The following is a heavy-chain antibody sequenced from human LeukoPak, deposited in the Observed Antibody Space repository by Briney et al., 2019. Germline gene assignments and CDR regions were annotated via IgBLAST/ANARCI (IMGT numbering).Heavy chain of an antibody. J-gene: IGHJ6*02. CDR1: GGSISSYY. Sequence: PSETLSLTCTVSGGSISSYYLSWIRQPPGKGLEWIGYIYYSGSTNYNPSLKSRVTISADTSKNQFSLKLSSVTAADTAVYYCARHVRTYYYDSSGGYYYYYGMDVWGQGTTVTVSS. V-gene: IGHV4-59*08. CDR2: IYYSGST. CDR3: ARHVRTYYYDSSGGYYYYYGMDV. D-gene: IGHD3-22*01.